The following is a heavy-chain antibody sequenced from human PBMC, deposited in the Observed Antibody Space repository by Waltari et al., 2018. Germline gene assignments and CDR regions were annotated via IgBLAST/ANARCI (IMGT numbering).Heavy chain of an antibody. CDR3: ARGRALGYCSSTSCIEFGGMDV. CDR1: GFTFSSYA. J-gene: IGHJ6*02. CDR2: ISGSGGST. Sequence: EVQLVESGGGLVQPGGSLRLSCAASGFTFSSYAMSWVRQAPGKGLEWVSAISGSGGSTYYADSVKGRFTISRDNSKNTLYLQMNSLRSEDTAVYYCARGRALGYCSSTSCIEFGGMDVWGQGTTVTVSS. V-gene: IGHV3-23*04. D-gene: IGHD2-2*01.